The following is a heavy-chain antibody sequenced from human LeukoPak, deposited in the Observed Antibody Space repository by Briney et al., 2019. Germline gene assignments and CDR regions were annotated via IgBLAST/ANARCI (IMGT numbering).Heavy chain of an antibody. D-gene: IGHD3-10*01. CDR1: GFTFSSYG. V-gene: IGHV3-30*03. J-gene: IGHJ4*02. Sequence: GGSLRLSCAASGFTFSSYGMHWARQAPGKGLEWVAVISYDGSDKYYADSVKGRFTISRDNAKNSLYLQMNSLRAEDTAVYYCARERYYGSGSYFDYWGQGTLVTVSS. CDR2: ISYDGSDK. CDR3: ARERYYGSGSYFDY.